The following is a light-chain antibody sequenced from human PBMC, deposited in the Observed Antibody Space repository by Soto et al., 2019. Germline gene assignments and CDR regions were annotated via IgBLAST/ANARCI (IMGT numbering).Light chain of an antibody. CDR2: GAS. CDR3: QQYHEWPPFT. Sequence: EIVMTQPPATLSVSPGERVSLSCRASQSVFNNLAWYQQKPGQAPRLLLYGASSRAISIAARFSGSRSETEFTHIISSLQSEDFGVYYCQQYHEWPPFTFSGGTEVDIK. V-gene: IGKV3-15*01. CDR1: QSVFNN. J-gene: IGKJ4*01.